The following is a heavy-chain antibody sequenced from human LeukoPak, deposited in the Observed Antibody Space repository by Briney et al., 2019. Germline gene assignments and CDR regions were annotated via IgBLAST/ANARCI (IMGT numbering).Heavy chain of an antibody. J-gene: IGHJ4*02. D-gene: IGHD3-9*01. V-gene: IGHV2-5*01. Sequence: SGPTLVNPTQTLTLTCTFSGFSLSTSGVGVGWIRQPPGKALEWLALIYWNDDKRYSPSLKSRLTITKDTSKNQVVLTMTNMDPVDTATYYCAQTTTSYYDILTGYYGSWVYWGQGTLVTVSS. CDR3: AQTTTSYYDILTGYYGSWVY. CDR2: IYWNDDK. CDR1: GFSLSTSGVG.